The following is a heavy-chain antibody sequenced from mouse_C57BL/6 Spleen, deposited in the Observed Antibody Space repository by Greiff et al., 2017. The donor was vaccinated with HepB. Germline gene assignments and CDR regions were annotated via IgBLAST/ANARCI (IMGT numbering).Heavy chain of an antibody. D-gene: IGHD3-1*01. CDR3: ARDRGSYAMDY. CDR1: GFTFSSYA. J-gene: IGHJ4*01. V-gene: IGHV5-4*01. Sequence: DVQLVESGGGLVKPGGSLKLSCAASGFTFSSYAMSWVRQTPEKRLEWVATISDGGSYTYYPDNVKGRFTISRDNAKNNLYLQMSHLKSEDTAMYYCARDRGSYAMDYWGQGTSVTVSS. CDR2: ISDGGSYT.